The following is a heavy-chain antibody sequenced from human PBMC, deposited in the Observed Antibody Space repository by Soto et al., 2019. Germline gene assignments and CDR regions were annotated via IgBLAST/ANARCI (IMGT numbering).Heavy chain of an antibody. Sequence: PSVKVSCKASGYTFTSYAMHWVRQAPGQRLEWMGWINAGNGNTKYSQKFQGRVTITRDTSASTAYMELSSLRSEDTAVYYCASSFTVPAAIVYWGQGTLVTVSS. CDR3: ASSFTVPAAIVY. CDR2: INAGNGNT. D-gene: IGHD2-2*02. J-gene: IGHJ4*02. CDR1: GYTFTSYA. V-gene: IGHV1-3*01.